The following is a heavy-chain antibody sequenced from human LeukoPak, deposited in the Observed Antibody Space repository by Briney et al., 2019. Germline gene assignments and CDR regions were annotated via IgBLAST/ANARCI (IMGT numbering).Heavy chain of an antibody. CDR1: GYTFTGYY. J-gene: IGHJ6*03. CDR3: ARDRDAVPAPYMDV. V-gene: IGHV1-2*02. Sequence: ASVKVSCKASGYTFTGYYMHWVRQAPGQGLEWMGWINPNSGGTNYAQKFQGRATMTRDTSISTAYMELSRLRSDDTAVYYCARDRDAVPAPYMDVWGKGTTVTVSS. D-gene: IGHD2-2*01. CDR2: INPNSGGT.